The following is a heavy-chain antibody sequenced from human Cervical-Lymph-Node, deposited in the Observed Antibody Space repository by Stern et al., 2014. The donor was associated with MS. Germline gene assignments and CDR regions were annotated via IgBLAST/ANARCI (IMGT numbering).Heavy chain of an antibody. CDR3: APSSAI. CDR2: IRNKGKNYAT. V-gene: IGHV3-73*01. Sequence: EVQLLESGGGLVQPGGSLKVSCAASGVTFSASVIHWVRQAPGQGLEWVGRIRNKGKNYATAYAVSVKGRFTISRDDSKNTAYLHMSSLKVEDTAVYYCAPSSAIWGRGTMVTVSS. J-gene: IGHJ3*02. CDR1: GVTFSASV.